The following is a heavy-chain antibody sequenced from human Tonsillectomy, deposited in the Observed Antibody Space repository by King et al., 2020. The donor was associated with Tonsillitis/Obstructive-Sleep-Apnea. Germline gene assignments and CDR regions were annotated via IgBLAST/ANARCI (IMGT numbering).Heavy chain of an antibody. V-gene: IGHV4-4*02. Sequence: QLQESGPGLVKPSGTLSLTCAVSGGSISSSNWWSWVRQPPGKGLEWIGDIYHSGSPNYNPSLKSRVTISVDKSKNQFSLRLTSGTAADTAVYYCARDRGFYGDSSFDIWGQGTMVAVSS. CDR2: IYHSGSP. J-gene: IGHJ3*02. CDR1: GGSISSSNW. CDR3: ARDRGFYGDSSFDI. D-gene: IGHD4-17*01.